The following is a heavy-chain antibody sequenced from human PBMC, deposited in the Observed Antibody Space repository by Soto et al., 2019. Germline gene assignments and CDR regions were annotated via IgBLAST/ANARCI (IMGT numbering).Heavy chain of an antibody. D-gene: IGHD6-19*01. CDR3: ARDRSSSWYNGTFYFDS. V-gene: IGHV1-69*06. CDR2: IIHLFDAT. Sequence: QVQLVQSGAEVRKPGSSVKVSCKASGGTFTTYDISWGRQAPGQGLEWMGGIIHLFDATKYAQKFQGRVTITADKSTGTAYMELRSLRSEATAMYYCARDRSSSWYNGTFYFDSWGQGTLVTVSS. CDR1: GGTFTTYD. J-gene: IGHJ4*02.